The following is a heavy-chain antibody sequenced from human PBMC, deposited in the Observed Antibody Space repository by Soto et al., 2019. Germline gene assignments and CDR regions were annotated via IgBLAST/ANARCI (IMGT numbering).Heavy chain of an antibody. V-gene: IGHV3-30-3*01. D-gene: IGHD4-17*01. CDR3: ARDNRNYGDSLYYYYYGMDV. Sequence: QVPLVESGGGVVQPGRSLRLSCAASGFTFSSYAMHWVRQAPGKGLEWVAVISYDGSNKYYADSVKGRFTISRDNSXTTXYXPMNSLRAEDTAVYYCARDNRNYGDSLYYYYYGMDVWGQGTTVTVSS. J-gene: IGHJ6*02. CDR2: ISYDGSNK. CDR1: GFTFSSYA.